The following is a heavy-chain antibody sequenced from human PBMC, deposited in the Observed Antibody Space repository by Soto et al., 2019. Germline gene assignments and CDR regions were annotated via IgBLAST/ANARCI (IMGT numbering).Heavy chain of an antibody. Sequence: QVQLQQWGAGLLKPSETLSLTCAVYGGSFSGYYWSWLRQPPGKGREWIGEVNHSGSAHYNPSLRSRVTISVDTSKNQSSLKLTSVTAADTAVFYGAKGVYNAIFGVISLDYWGQGTLVTVSS. CDR1: GGSFSGYY. V-gene: IGHV4-34*01. D-gene: IGHD3-3*01. J-gene: IGHJ4*02. CDR2: VNHSGSA. CDR3: AKGVYNAIFGVISLDY.